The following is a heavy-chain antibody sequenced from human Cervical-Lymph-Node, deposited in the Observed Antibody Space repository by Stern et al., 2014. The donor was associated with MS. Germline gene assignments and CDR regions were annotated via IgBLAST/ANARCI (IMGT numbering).Heavy chain of an antibody. Sequence: QVQLQESGPGLVKPLETLSLTCTVSGGSISSSSHCWGWIRQPPGKGLEWIGNIYYRGFTYYNPSLKSRLTISVDTSKNQFSLKLSSVTAAETAVYYCARVFVTTTPHHYFYGMDVWGQGTTVIVSS. J-gene: IGHJ6*02. V-gene: IGHV4-39*01. D-gene: IGHD4-17*01. CDR2: IYYRGFT. CDR3: ARVFVTTTPHHYFYGMDV. CDR1: GGSISSSSHC.